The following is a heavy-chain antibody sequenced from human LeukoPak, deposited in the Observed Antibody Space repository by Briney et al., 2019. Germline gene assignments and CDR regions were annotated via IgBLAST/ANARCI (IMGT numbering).Heavy chain of an antibody. J-gene: IGHJ4*02. CDR3: AKDYYDSSGYFRVPHVFDY. CDR1: GFTFSNYE. D-gene: IGHD3-22*01. Sequence: GGSLRLSCAASGFTFSNYEINWVRQAPGRGLEWISYISGSGTSIYHANSVKGRFTISRDNSKNTLYLRMNSLRAEDTAVYYCAKDYYDSSGYFRVPHVFDYWGQGTLVTVSS. V-gene: IGHV3-48*03. CDR2: ISGSGTSI.